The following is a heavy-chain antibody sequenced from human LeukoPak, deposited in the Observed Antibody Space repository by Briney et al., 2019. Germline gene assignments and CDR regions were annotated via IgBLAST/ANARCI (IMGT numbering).Heavy chain of an antibody. CDR2: IRSKANSYAT. Sequence: LAGGSLRLSCAASGFTFSGSAMHWVRQASGKGLEWVGRIRSKANSYATAYAASVKGRFTISRDDSKNTAYLQMNSLKTEDTAVYYCTSNSPTVTSKQANFDYWGQGTLVTVSS. CDR1: GFTFSGSA. J-gene: IGHJ4*02. V-gene: IGHV3-73*01. CDR3: TSNSPTVTSKQANFDY. D-gene: IGHD4-17*01.